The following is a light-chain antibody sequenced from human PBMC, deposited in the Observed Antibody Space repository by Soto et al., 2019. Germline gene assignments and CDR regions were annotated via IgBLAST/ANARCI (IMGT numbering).Light chain of an antibody. CDR3: QQYNNWPRT. CDR2: AAS. Sequence: EIVLTQSPATLSVSPGERATLSCRASQSVSNKLAWYQQKPGQAPSLLIYAASTRATGIPARFSGSGSGTEFTLTISSLQSEDFAVYYCQQYNNWPRTFGQGTRLEIK. V-gene: IGKV3-15*01. CDR1: QSVSNK. J-gene: IGKJ5*01.